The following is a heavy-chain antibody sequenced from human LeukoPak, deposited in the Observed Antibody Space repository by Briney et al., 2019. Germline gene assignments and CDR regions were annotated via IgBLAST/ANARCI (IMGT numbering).Heavy chain of an antibody. Sequence: GESLKISCKGSGYSFTSYWIGWVRQMPGKGLEWMGIIYPGDSDTRYSPSFQGQVTISADKSISTAYLQWSSLKASDTAMYYCGSPHSTYLYYFDYGGRGTLVTVSS. J-gene: IGHJ4*02. D-gene: IGHD4-11*01. V-gene: IGHV5-51*01. CDR3: GSPHSTYLYYFDY. CDR2: IYPGDSDT. CDR1: GYSFTSYW.